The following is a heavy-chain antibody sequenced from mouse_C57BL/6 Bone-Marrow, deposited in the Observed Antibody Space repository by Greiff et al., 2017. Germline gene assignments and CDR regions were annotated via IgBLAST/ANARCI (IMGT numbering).Heavy chain of an antibody. CDR2: IRSKSNNYAT. CDR3: VRAGYDYAWFAY. J-gene: IGHJ3*01. D-gene: IGHD2-4*01. CDR1: GFSFNTYA. Sequence: EVKLVESGGGLVQPKGSLKLSCAASGFSFNTYAMNWVRQAPGKGLEWVARIRSKSNNYATYYADSVKDSFTISRDDSESMLYLQMNNLKTEDTAMYYCVRAGYDYAWFAYWGQGTLVTVSA. V-gene: IGHV10-1*01.